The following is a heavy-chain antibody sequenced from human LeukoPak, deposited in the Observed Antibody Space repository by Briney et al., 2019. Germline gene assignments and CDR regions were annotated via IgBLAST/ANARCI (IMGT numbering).Heavy chain of an antibody. D-gene: IGHD1-14*01. J-gene: IGHJ4*02. CDR1: GGSFSGYY. CDR2: IYHSGST. Sequence: SETLSLTCAVYGGSFSGYYWSWIRQPPGKGLEWIGSIYHSGSTYYNPSLKSRVTISVDTSKNQFSLMLSSVTAADTAVYYCARTWNHVLDYWGQGTLVTVSS. V-gene: IGHV4-34*01. CDR3: ARTWNHVLDY.